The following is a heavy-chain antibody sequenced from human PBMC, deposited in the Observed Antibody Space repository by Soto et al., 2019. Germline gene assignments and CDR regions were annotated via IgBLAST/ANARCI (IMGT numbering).Heavy chain of an antibody. D-gene: IGHD2-15*01. CDR3: ARDSDCSGGSCYSSPLDYYYYGMDV. J-gene: IGHJ6*02. CDR2: ISAYNGNT. V-gene: IGHV1-18*04. Sequence: WASVKVSCKASGYTFTSYGISWVRQAPGQGLEWMGWISAYNGNTNYAQKLQGRVTMTTDTSTSTAYMELRSLRSDDTAVYYCARDSDCSGGSCYSSPLDYYYYGMDVWGQGTTVTVSS. CDR1: GYTFTSYG.